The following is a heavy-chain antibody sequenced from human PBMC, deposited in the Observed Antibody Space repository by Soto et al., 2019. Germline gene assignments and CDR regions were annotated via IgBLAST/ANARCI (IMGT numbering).Heavy chain of an antibody. J-gene: IGHJ5*02. D-gene: IGHD6-6*01. V-gene: IGHV1-18*01. CDR3: ARNIAARLNWFDP. Sequence: ASVKVSCKASGYTFTSYGISWVRQAPGQGLEWMGWISAYNGNTNYAQKLQGRVTMTTDTSTSTAYMEPRSLRAEDTAVYYCARNIAARLNWFDPWGQGTLVTVSS. CDR1: GYTFTSYG. CDR2: ISAYNGNT.